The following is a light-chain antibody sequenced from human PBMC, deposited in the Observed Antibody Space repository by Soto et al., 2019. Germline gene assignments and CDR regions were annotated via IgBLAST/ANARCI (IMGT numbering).Light chain of an antibody. CDR1: KSVGSN. CDR2: AAS. CDR3: HQYYHWPRT. J-gene: IGKJ1*01. Sequence: EMVVTQSPATLSVSPGERATLSCRASKSVGSNLAWYQQKPGQAPRLLIYAASTRATGIPARFSGSGSGTDFILTITSLQSDDFAFYYCHQYYHWPRTFAQGTKVEIK. V-gene: IGKV3-15*01.